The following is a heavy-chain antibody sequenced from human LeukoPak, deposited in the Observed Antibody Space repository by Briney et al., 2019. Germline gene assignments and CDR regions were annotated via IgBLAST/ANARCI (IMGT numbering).Heavy chain of an antibody. CDR2: ISNSGNTV. CDR1: GFTFSSYE. D-gene: IGHD3-22*01. J-gene: IGHJ3*01. CDR3: SAGEGYYDSSDYYSAWAFNV. Sequence: PGGSLRLSCAASGFTFSSYEMNWVRQAPGKGLEWVSYISNSGNTVYYADSVKGRFTISRDNAKNSLYLQMNSLRAEDTAVYYCSAGEGYYDSSDYYSAWAFNVWGQGTMVTVSS. V-gene: IGHV3-48*03.